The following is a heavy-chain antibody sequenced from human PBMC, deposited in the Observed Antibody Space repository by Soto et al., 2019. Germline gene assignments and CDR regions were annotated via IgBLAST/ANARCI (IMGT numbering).Heavy chain of an antibody. V-gene: IGHV4-34*01. D-gene: IGHD3-3*01. CDR3: ARGPRITIFGVVIYYYGMDV. CDR1: GGSFSGYY. CDR2: INHSEST. Sequence: SETLSLTCAVYGGSFSGYYWSWIRQPPGKGLEWIGEINHSESTNYNPSLKSRVTISVDTSKNQFSLKLSSVTAADTAVYYCARGPRITIFGVVIYYYGMDVWGQGTTVT. J-gene: IGHJ6*02.